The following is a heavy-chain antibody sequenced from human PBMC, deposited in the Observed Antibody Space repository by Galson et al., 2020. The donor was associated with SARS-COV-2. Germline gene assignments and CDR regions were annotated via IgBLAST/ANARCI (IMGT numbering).Heavy chain of an antibody. V-gene: IGHV3-7*03. Sequence: GESLKISCAASGFTFSSYWMSWVRQAQGKGLEWVANIKQDGSEKYYVDSVKGRFTISRDNAKNSLYLQMNSLRAEDTAVYYCARDRVDIVLMVYAIDYYYGMDVWGQGTTVTVSS. J-gene: IGHJ6*02. CDR3: ARDRVDIVLMVYAIDYYYGMDV. CDR1: GFTFSSYW. D-gene: IGHD2-8*01. CDR2: IKQDGSEK.